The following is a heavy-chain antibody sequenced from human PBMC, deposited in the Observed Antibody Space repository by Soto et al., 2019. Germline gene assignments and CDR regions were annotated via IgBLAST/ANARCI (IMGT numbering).Heavy chain of an antibody. CDR2: IIPIQGKA. J-gene: IGHJ6*03. V-gene: IGHV1-69*02. CDR1: GGSFISYS. CDR3: AKSLLFVDHAYMDV. D-gene: IGHD2-21*01. Sequence: QVQLVQSGAELKKPGSSVKVSCEASGGSFISYSFTWVRQAPGRGLEWMGRIIPIQGKANYALKFQDRVTITADRSTRTAYMELRSLRPEDTAVYYCAKSLLFVDHAYMDVWGKGTTVTVSS.